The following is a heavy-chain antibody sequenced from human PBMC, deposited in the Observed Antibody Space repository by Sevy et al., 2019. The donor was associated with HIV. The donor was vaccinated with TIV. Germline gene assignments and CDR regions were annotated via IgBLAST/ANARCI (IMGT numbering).Heavy chain of an antibody. CDR3: AGEGCTKPHDY. Sequence: GGSLRLSCAASGFDFSIYSMSWVRQAPGKGLEWVSTLSFGCGKINYADSVKGRFTISRDNSKNSVYLQMNNMRVEDTAVYYSAGEGCTKPHDYWGQGTLVTVSS. CDR2: LSFGCGKI. J-gene: IGHJ4*02. D-gene: IGHD2-8*01. CDR1: GFDFSIYS. V-gene: IGHV3-23*01.